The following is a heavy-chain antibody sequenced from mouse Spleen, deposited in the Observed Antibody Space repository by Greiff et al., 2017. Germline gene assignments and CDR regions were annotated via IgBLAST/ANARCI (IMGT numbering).Heavy chain of an antibody. CDR2: IDPSDSYT. J-gene: IGHJ2*01. V-gene: IGHV1-69*01. CDR3: AKEVRPYFDE. CDR1: GYTFTSYW. Sequence: QVQLQQPGAELVMPGASVKLSCKASGYTFTSYWMHWVKQRPGQGLEWIGEIDPSDSYTNYNQKFKGKATLTVDKSSSTAYMQLSSLTSEDSAVYYCAKEVRPYFDEWGQGNTRTGSS. D-gene: IGHD2-14*01.